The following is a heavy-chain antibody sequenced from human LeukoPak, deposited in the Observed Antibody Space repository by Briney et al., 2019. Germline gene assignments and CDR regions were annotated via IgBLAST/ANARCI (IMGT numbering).Heavy chain of an antibody. V-gene: IGHV3-48*04. CDR1: GFTFSSYS. J-gene: IGHJ4*02. Sequence: GGSLRLSCAASGFTFSSYSMNWVRQAPGKGLEWVSYISTTSSSIYYADSVKGRFTISRDNAKNSLYLLMNSLRAEDTAVYYCARDFGSSWSYFDYWGQGTLVTVSS. D-gene: IGHD6-13*01. CDR2: ISTTSSSI. CDR3: ARDFGSSWSYFDY.